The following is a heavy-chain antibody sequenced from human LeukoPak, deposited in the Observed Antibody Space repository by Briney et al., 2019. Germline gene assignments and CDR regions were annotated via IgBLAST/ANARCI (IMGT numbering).Heavy chain of an antibody. J-gene: IGHJ6*02. V-gene: IGHV1-46*01. Sequence: GASVKVSCKASGYSFTTYYMHGVRQAPGQGLEWMGIINPSGGSTSYARNFQGRVSMTRDMSTSTFYMELNSLRSEDTAVYYCARDRQGYSSGQYYYYGMEVWGQGTRVSVSS. CDR1: GYSFTTYY. CDR3: ARDRQGYSSGQYYYYGMEV. CDR2: INPSGGST. D-gene: IGHD6-25*01.